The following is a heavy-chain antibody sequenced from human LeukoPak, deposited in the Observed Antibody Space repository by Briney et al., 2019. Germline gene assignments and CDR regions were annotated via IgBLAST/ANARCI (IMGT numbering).Heavy chain of an antibody. D-gene: IGHD6-19*01. Sequence: GASVKVSCKASGYTFVTSSISWVRQAPGQGLEWMGWINPNSGGTNYAQKFQGRVTMTRDTSISTAYMELSRLRSDDTAVYYCARDRLYYFDYWGQGTLVTVSS. CDR3: ARDRLYYFDY. CDR1: GYTFVTSS. CDR2: INPNSGGT. J-gene: IGHJ4*02. V-gene: IGHV1-2*02.